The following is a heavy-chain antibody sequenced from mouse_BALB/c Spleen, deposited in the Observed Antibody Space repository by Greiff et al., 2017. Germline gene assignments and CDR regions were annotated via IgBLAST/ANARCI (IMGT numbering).Heavy chain of an antibody. CDR3: ARGGGYEAMDY. J-gene: IGHJ4*01. V-gene: IGHV1-87*01. Sequence: QVQLQQSGAELARPGASVKLSCKASGYTFTSYWMQWVKQRPGQGLEWIGAIYPGDGDTRYTQKFKGKATLTADKSSSTAYMQLSSLASEDSAVYYCARGGGYEAMDYWGQGTSVTVSS. CDR2: IYPGDGDT. CDR1: GYTFTSYW.